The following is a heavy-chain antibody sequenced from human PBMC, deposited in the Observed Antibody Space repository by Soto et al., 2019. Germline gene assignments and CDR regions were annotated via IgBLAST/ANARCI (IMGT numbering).Heavy chain of an antibody. CDR3: ARGRRSTMIVVVITTLFDY. CDR1: GGSFSGYY. Sequence: QVQLQQWGAGLLKPSETLSLTCAVYGGSFSGYYWSWIRQPPGKGLEWIGEINHSGSTNYNPSLKSRVTISVDTSKNQFSLKLSSVTAADTAAYYCARGRRSTMIVVVITTLFDYWGQGTLVTVSS. V-gene: IGHV4-34*01. J-gene: IGHJ4*02. D-gene: IGHD3-22*01. CDR2: INHSGST.